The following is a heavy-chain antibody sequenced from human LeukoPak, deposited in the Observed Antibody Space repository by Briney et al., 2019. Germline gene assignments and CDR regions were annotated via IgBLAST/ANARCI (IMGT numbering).Heavy chain of an antibody. V-gene: IGHV1-69*04. J-gene: IGHJ4*02. D-gene: IGHD2-15*01. CDR1: GYTFTSYY. CDR2: IIPILGIA. Sequence: ASVTVSCKASGYTFTSYYMHWVRQAPGQGLEWMGRIIPILGIANYAQKFQGRVTITADKSTSTAYMELSSLRSEDTAVYYCAREDCSGGSCYHVDYWGQGTLVTVSS. CDR3: AREDCSGGSCYHVDY.